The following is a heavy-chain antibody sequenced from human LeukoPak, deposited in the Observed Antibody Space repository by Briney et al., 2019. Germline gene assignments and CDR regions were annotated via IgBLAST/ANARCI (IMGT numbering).Heavy chain of an antibody. V-gene: IGHV4-34*01. CDR3: ARKNY. J-gene: IGHJ4*02. CDR2: INHSGST. CDR1: GGSFSGYY. Sequence: SETLSLTCAVYGGSFSGYYWSWIRQPPGKGLEWIGEINHSGSTNYNPSLKSRVTISVDTSKNQFSLKLGSVTAADTAVYYCARKNYWGQGTLVTVSS.